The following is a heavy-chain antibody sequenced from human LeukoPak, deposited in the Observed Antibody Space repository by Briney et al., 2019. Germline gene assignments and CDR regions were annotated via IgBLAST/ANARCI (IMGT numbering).Heavy chain of an antibody. CDR1: GGSFSGYY. J-gene: IGHJ4*02. Sequence: SETLSLTCAVYGGSFSGYYWSWIRLPPGKGLEWIGEINHNGSTNYNPSLKSRVTISVDTSKNQFSLKLSSVTAADTAVYYCARGYGSGRKRYYFDYWGQGTLVTVSS. CDR3: ARGYGSGRKRYYFDY. CDR2: INHNGST. V-gene: IGHV4-34*01. D-gene: IGHD3-10*01.